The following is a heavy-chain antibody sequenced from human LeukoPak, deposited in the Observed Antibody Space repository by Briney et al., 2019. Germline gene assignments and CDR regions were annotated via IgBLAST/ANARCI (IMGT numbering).Heavy chain of an antibody. Sequence: GGSLRLSCAASGFTFSSYEMNWVRQAPGKGPEWVSYISSSGSTIYYADSVKGRFTISRDNAKNSLYLQMNSLRAEDTAVYYCARAEGRLHTIFGVANWGYYYGMDVWGQGTTVTVSS. D-gene: IGHD3-3*01. CDR1: GFTFSSYE. V-gene: IGHV3-48*03. J-gene: IGHJ6*02. CDR2: ISSSGSTI. CDR3: ARAEGRLHTIFGVANWGYYYGMDV.